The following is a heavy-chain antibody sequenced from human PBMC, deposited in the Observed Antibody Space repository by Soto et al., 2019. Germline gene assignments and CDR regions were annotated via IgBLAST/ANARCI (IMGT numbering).Heavy chain of an antibody. Sequence: GGSLRLSCAASGFTFSNAWMSWVRQAPGKGLEWVGRIKSKTDGGTTDYAAPVKGRFTISRDDSKNTLYLQTNSLKTEDTAVYYCTTDLRRTGLGYYYGMDVWGQGTTVTVSS. D-gene: IGHD3-3*01. CDR3: TTDLRRTGLGYYYGMDV. CDR1: GFTFSNAW. V-gene: IGHV3-15*01. J-gene: IGHJ6*02. CDR2: IKSKTDGGTT.